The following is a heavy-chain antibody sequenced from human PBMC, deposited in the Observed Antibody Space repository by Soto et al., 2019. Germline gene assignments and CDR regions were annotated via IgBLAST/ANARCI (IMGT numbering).Heavy chain of an antibody. CDR2: ISYDGSNK. V-gene: IGHV3-30-3*01. CDR1: GFTFSSYA. J-gene: IGHJ6*02. Sequence: GGSLRLSCAASGFTFSSYAMHWVRQAPGKGLEWVAVISYDGSNKYYADSVKGRFTISRDNSKNTLYLQMNSLRAEDTAVYYCARVGGSIWSGYYSLDYYYGMDVWGQGTTVTVSS. D-gene: IGHD3-3*01. CDR3: ARVGGSIWSGYYSLDYYYGMDV.